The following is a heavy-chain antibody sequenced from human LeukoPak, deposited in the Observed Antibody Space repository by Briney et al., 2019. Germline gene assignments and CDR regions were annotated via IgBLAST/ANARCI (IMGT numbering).Heavy chain of an antibody. D-gene: IGHD3-10*01. Sequence: GASVKVSCKASGYPFTDYYMHWIRQARGQGLAWMGWTNPNTGDTNYPQKFQGRVTMTTDTSISTAYMDLSRLSSDDTAVYYCATLVRGSNSYYPYWGQGTLVTVSS. J-gene: IGHJ4*02. V-gene: IGHV1-2*02. CDR1: GYPFTDYY. CDR2: TNPNTGDT. CDR3: ATLVRGSNSYYPY.